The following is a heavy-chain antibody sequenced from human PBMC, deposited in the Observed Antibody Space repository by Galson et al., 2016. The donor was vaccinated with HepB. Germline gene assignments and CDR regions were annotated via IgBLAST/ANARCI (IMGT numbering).Heavy chain of an antibody. J-gene: IGHJ4*02. CDR1: GGTVGSGNYY. D-gene: IGHD3-10*01. CDR2: VYKRGTT. Sequence: ETLSLTCSVSGGTVGSGNYYWTWIRQPPGKGLEWIGYVYKRGTTVYNPSLKSRVTISVDTSKNLVSLNLTSITAADTAVYFCAREGAMIRRVLTPSDYWGRGILVSVSS. CDR3: AREGAMIRRVLTPSDY. V-gene: IGHV4-61*01.